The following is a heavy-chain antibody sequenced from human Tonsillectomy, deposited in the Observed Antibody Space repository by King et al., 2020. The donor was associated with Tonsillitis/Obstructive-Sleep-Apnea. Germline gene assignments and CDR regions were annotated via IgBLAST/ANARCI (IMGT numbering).Heavy chain of an antibody. V-gene: IGHV4-59*01. D-gene: IGHD5-12*01. Sequence: QLQESGPGLVKPSETLSLTSTVSGGSISSYYWSWIRQPPGKGLEWIGYIYYSGSTNYNPSLKSRVTISVDTSKNQFSLKIRSGTAADKAVYSCGRDPSYVYSCYDPMYYFDYWGQGTLVTVPS. CDR1: GGSISSYY. CDR3: GRDPSYVYSCYDPMYYFDY. CDR2: IYYSGST. J-gene: IGHJ4*02.